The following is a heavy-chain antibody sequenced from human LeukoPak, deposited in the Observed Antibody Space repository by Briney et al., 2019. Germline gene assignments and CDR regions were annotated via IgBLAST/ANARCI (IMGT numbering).Heavy chain of an antibody. CDR1: GFTFSSHS. V-gene: IGHV3-48*01. CDR2: ISSSSSTI. Sequence: PGGSLRLSCAASGFTFSSHSMNWVRQAPGKGLEWVSYISSSSSTIYYADSVKGRFTISRDNAKNSLYLQMNSLRAEDTAVYYCARARYSSSWYGEVLYYFDYWGQGTLVTVSS. CDR3: ARARYSSSWYGEVLYYFDY. J-gene: IGHJ4*02. D-gene: IGHD6-13*01.